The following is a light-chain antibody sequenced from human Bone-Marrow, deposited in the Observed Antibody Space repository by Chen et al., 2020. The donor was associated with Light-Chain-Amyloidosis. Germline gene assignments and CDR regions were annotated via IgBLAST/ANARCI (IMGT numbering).Light chain of an antibody. J-gene: IGLJ3*02. V-gene: IGLV2-14*01. Sequence: QSALTQPASVSGSPGQSLTISCTGTSSDVGGYNYVSWYQQHPGKAPKLIIYDVSNRPSGVSNRFSGSKSGNTASLTISGLQAEDEADYYCSSYTSSSTRVFGGGTKLTVL. CDR1: SSDVGGYNY. CDR2: DVS. CDR3: SSYTSSSTRV.